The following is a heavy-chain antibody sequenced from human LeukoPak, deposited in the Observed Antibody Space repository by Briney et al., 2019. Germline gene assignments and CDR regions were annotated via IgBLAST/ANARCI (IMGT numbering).Heavy chain of an antibody. CDR1: RDSISGYS. Sequence: PSETLSLTCTVSRDSISGYSWSWIRQSPGGGLEWIGYIYYSGDTAYNPSLRSRVTISVDTSKNQFSLKLSSVTAADTAVYYCARGSIAAAVISRSTPLDYWGQGTLVTVSS. J-gene: IGHJ4*02. V-gene: IGHV4-59*12. CDR3: ARGSIAAAVISRSTPLDY. D-gene: IGHD6-13*01. CDR2: IYYSGDT.